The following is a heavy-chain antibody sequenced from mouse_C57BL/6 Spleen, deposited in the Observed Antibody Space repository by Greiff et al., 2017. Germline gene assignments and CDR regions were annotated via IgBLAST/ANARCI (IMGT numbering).Heavy chain of an antibody. CDR1: GFTFSDYY. V-gene: IGHV5-12*01. D-gene: IGHD1-1*01. Sequence: EVNVVESGGGLVQPGGSLKLSCAASGFTFSDYYMYWVRQTPEKRLEWVAYISNGGGSTYYPDTVKGRFTISRDNAKNTLYLQMSRLKSEDTAMYYCARQMNYGSSYAWYFDVWGTGTTVTVSS. CDR2: ISNGGGST. J-gene: IGHJ1*03. CDR3: ARQMNYGSSYAWYFDV.